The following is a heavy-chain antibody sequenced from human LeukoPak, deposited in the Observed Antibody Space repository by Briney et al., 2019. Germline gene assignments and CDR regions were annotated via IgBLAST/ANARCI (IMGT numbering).Heavy chain of an antibody. CDR3: ARLTGYSSESWFDP. J-gene: IGHJ5*02. Sequence: PSETLSLTCTVSGGSISSYYWSWIRQPPGKGLEWIGYIYYSGSTNYNPSLKSRVTISVDTSKNQFSLKLSSVTAADTAVYYCARLTGYSSESWFDPWGQGTLVTVAS. V-gene: IGHV4-59*01. CDR1: GGSISSYY. CDR2: IYYSGST. D-gene: IGHD3-9*01.